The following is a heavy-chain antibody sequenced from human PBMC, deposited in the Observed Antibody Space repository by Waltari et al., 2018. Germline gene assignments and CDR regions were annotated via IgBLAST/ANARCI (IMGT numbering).Heavy chain of an antibody. CDR3: ARGGGAVLMIYAL. Sequence: QVQLQESGPGLVQPSQTLSLACTVSGYSIRSGTYYCSWIRRPAGKGLEWIGRIYTRGGTHYNPSLKIRVSISLDTSKTQFSLKLGSVTAADTAVYYCARGGGAVLMIYALWGQGTMVTVSS. J-gene: IGHJ3*01. V-gene: IGHV4-61*02. CDR2: IYTRGGT. D-gene: IGHD2-8*01. CDR1: GYSIRSGTYY.